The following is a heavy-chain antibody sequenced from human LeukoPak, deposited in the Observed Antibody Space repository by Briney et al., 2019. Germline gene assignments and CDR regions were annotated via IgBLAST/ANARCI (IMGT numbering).Heavy chain of an antibody. CDR1: GFTFSSYA. Sequence: PGGSLRLSCAASGFTFSSYAMSWVRQAPGKGLEWVSAISGSGGSTYYADSVKGRFPISRDNSKNTLYVQMNSLRAEDTAVYYCAKELAYCSSTSCYYYFDSWGQGTLVTVSS. CDR3: AKELAYCSSTSCYYYFDS. V-gene: IGHV3-23*01. CDR2: ISGSGGST. D-gene: IGHD2-2*01. J-gene: IGHJ4*02.